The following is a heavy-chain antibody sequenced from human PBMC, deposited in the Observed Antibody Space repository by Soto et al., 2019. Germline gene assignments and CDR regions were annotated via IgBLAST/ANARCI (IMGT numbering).Heavy chain of an antibody. CDR3: ARDPWAADY. CDR1: GFTVSTKY. D-gene: IGHD3-16*01. Sequence: EVQLVESGGGLVQPGGSLRLSCAASGFTVSTKYMSWVRQAPGKGLEWVSVIYRGGITFYADSVRGRFTISRDNSKNTVNLQMNSLRAEDTAVYYCARDPWAADYWGQGTLVTVSS. CDR2: IYRGGIT. V-gene: IGHV3-66*01. J-gene: IGHJ4*02.